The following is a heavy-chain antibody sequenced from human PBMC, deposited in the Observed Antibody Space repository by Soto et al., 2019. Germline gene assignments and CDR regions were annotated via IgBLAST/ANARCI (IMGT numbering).Heavy chain of an antibody. CDR1: GFNFKKFA. CDR3: AKADGEQWLVPHLDN. D-gene: IGHD6-19*01. Sequence: EVQLLESGGGVVQPGGSLRLSCVASGFNFKKFAMAWVRQAPGEGLEWVSGISCCGGSTSYADSVKGRFSIARDDSKNTLYLQMNSLRVEDTAQYYCAKADGEQWLVPHLDNWGQGNLVTVS. V-gene: IGHV3-23*01. J-gene: IGHJ4*02. CDR2: ISCCGGST.